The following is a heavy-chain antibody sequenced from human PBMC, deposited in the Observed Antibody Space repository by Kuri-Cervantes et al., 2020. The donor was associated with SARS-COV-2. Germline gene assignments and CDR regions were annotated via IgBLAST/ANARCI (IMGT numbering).Heavy chain of an antibody. Sequence: ASVKVSCKASGYTFTGYYMHWVRQAPGQGLEWMGWINPNSGGTNYAQKFQGRVTMTWDTSISTAYMELSRLRSDDTAVYYCARSVGGGSYDPVEFDYFDYWGQGTLVTVSS. V-gene: IGHV1-2*02. CDR3: ARSVGGGSYDPVEFDYFDY. CDR1: GYTFTGYY. CDR2: INPNSGGT. D-gene: IGHD1-26*01. J-gene: IGHJ4*02.